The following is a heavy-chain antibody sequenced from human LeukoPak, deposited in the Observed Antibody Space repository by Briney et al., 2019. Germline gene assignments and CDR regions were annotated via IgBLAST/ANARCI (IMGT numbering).Heavy chain of an antibody. CDR3: AREAAMVREVITD. CDR1: GYTFTGCY. Sequence: ASVKVSCKASGYTFTGCYMHWVRQAPGQGLEWMGWINPNSGGTNYAQKFQGRVTTTRDTSISTAYMELSRLRSDDTAVYYCAREAAMVREVITDWGQGTLVTVSS. V-gene: IGHV1-2*02. D-gene: IGHD3-10*01. J-gene: IGHJ4*02. CDR2: INPNSGGT.